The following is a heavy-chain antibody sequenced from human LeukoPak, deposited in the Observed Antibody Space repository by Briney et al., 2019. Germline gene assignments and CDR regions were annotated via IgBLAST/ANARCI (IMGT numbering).Heavy chain of an antibody. D-gene: IGHD3-10*01. V-gene: IGHV4-34*01. Sequence: SETLSLTCAVYGGSFSGYYWSWIRQPPGKGPEWIGEINHSGSTNYNPSLKSRVTISVDTSKNQFSLKLSSVTAADTAVYYCARGISGSPFDYWGQGTLVTVPS. CDR3: ARGISGSPFDY. CDR1: GGSFSGYY. J-gene: IGHJ4*02. CDR2: INHSGST.